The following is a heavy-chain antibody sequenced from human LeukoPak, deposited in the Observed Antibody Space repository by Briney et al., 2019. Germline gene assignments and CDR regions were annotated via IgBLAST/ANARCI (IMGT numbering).Heavy chain of an antibody. V-gene: IGHV1-69*05. CDR2: IIPIFGTA. D-gene: IGHD2-2*01. CDR1: GGTFSSYA. Sequence: SVKVSCKASGGTFSSYAISWVRQAPGQGLEWMGRIIPIFGTANYAQKFQGRVTITTDESTSTAYMVLSSLRSEDTAVYYCARDRCSSTSCHLWDYYDYWGQGTLVTVSS. CDR3: ARDRCSSTSCHLWDYYDY. J-gene: IGHJ4*02.